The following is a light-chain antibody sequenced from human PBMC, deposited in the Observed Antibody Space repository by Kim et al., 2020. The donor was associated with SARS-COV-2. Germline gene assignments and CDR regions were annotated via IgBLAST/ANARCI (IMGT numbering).Light chain of an antibody. J-gene: IGKJ1*01. CDR3: LQDYNYPRT. Sequence: ASGGDRIIITCRASQGIRNDLGWYQQKPGKGPKLLIYAGSSLQSGVPSRFSGSGSGTEFTLTISSLQPGDFATYYCLQDYNYPRTFGQGTKVDIK. CDR2: AGS. CDR1: QGIRND. V-gene: IGKV1-6*02.